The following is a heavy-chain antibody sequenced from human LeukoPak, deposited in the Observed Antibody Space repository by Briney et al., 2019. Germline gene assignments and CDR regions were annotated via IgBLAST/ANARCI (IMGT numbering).Heavy chain of an antibody. J-gene: IGHJ4*02. CDR3: ARSIYESRGYFDY. CDR2: INPNSGGT. D-gene: IGHD2-2*02. V-gene: IGHV1-2*02. CDR1: GYTFTGYC. Sequence: ASVKVSCKASGYTFTGYCMHWVRQAPGQGLEWMGWINPNSGGTNYAQKFQGRVTMTRDTSISTAYMELSRLRSDDTAVYYCARSIYESRGYFDYWGQGTLVTVSS.